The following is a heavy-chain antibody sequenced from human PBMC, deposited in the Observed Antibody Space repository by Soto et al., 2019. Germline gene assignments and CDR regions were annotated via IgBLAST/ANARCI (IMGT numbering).Heavy chain of an antibody. V-gene: IGHV1-8*01. CDR3: ARTMLYGDYVARPWEWLPKYYFDY. Sequence: ASVKVSCKASGYTFTSYDINWVRQATGQGLEWMGWMNPNSGNTGYAQKFQGRVTMTRNTSISTAYMELSSLRSEDTAVYYCARTMLYGDYVARPWEWLPKYYFDYWGQGTLVTVSS. CDR1: GYTFTSYD. J-gene: IGHJ4*02. D-gene: IGHD4-17*01. CDR2: MNPNSGNT.